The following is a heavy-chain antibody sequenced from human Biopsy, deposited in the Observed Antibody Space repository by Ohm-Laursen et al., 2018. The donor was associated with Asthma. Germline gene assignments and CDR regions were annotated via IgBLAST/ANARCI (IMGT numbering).Heavy chain of an antibody. D-gene: IGHD3-9*01. J-gene: IGHJ5*02. CDR1: GFTFSSYG. CDR3: AKAERYFDWYWFDP. CDR2: ISYDGSNK. V-gene: IGHV3-30*18. Sequence: SLRLSCSASGFTFSSYGMHWVRQAPGKGLEWVAVISYDGSNKYYADSVRGRFTISRDNSKNTLYLQMNSLRAEDTAVYYCAKAERYFDWYWFDPWGQGTLVTVSS.